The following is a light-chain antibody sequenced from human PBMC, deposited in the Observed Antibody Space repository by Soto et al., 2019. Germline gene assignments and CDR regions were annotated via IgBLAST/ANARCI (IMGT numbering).Light chain of an antibody. V-gene: IGLV8-61*01. J-gene: IGLJ2*01. CDR3: VLYMGSGIPL. CDR1: SGSVSTSYY. CDR2: STN. Sequence: QTVVTHEPSFSVSPGGTVTLTCGLSSGSVSTSYYPSWYQQTPGQAPRTLIYSTNTRSSGVPDRFSGSILGNKAALTITGAQADDESDYYCVLYMGSGIPLFGGGTKLTVL.